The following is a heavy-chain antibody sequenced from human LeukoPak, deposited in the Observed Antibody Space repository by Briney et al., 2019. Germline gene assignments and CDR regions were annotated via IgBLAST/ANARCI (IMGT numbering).Heavy chain of an antibody. V-gene: IGHV3-11*01. D-gene: IGHD5-12*01. CDR3: ASDIVANSGDF. Sequence: GGSLRLSYASSGFTCSDSYMSWIRQARGKGLEGVSYITSSGRAIYYADSVQGRFTISRDNARNSLYLQMNGLRAEDTAVYYCASDIVANSGDFWGQGTLVTVS. CDR1: GFTCSDSY. CDR2: ITSSGRAI. J-gene: IGHJ4*02.